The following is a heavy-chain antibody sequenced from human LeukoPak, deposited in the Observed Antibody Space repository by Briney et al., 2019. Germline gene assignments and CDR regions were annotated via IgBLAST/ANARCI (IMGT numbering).Heavy chain of an antibody. CDR3: AKPYCSSTSCRWYFDY. V-gene: IGHV3-30*02. Sequence: GGSLRLSCAASGFTFSSYGMHWVRQAPGKGLEWVAFIRYDGSNKYYADSVKGRFTISRDNSKNTLYLQMNSLRAEDTAVYYCAKPYCSSTSCRWYFDYWGQGTLVIVSS. J-gene: IGHJ4*02. CDR1: GFTFSSYG. CDR2: IRYDGSNK. D-gene: IGHD2-2*01.